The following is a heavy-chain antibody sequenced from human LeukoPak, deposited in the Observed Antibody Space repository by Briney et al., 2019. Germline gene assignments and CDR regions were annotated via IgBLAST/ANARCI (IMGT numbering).Heavy chain of an antibody. J-gene: IGHJ4*02. V-gene: IGHV1-2*02. CDR1: GYTFAGYY. CDR3: ARADYGFLSGPKYNWLRMWGVQDY. Sequence: ASVKVSCKASGYTFAGYYMHWVRQAPGQGLEWMGWINPNSGGTNYAQKFQGRVTMTRDTSISTAYMELSRLRSDDTAVYYCARADYGFLSGPKYNWLRMWGVQDYWGQGTLVTVSS. D-gene: IGHD3-3*01. CDR2: INPNSGGT.